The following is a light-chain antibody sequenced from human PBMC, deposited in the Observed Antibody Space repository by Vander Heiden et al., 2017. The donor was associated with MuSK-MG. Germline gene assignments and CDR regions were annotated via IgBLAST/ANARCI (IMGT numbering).Light chain of an antibody. CDR1: QDISKY. J-gene: IGKJ1*01. CDR3: QQYESLPPWT. V-gene: IGKV1-33*01. CDR2: DAS. Sequence: DIQMTQSPSSLSASVGDRVTITCQASQDISKYLNWYQQKPGKAPKLLIYDASSWETGVPSRFSGSGYGKDFTFTITSRQQEDIAAYYCQQYESLPPWTFGQGTKVEI.